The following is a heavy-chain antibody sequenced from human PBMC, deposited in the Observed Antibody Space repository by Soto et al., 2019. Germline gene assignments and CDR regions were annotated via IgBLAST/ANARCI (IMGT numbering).Heavy chain of an antibody. J-gene: IGHJ5*02. CDR1: GGTFSSYA. CDR3: AREGITIFGVGPGDNWFDP. Sequence: ASVKVSCHASGGTFSSYAISWVPQAPGQGLEWMGGIIPIFGTANYAQKFQGRVTITADKSTSTAYMELRTLRSEDTAVYYCAREGITIFGVGPGDNWFDPWGQGTLVTVSS. D-gene: IGHD3-3*01. V-gene: IGHV1-69*06. CDR2: IIPIFGTA.